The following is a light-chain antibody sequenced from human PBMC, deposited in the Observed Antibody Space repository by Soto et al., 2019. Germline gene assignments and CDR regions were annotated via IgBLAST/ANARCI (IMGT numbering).Light chain of an antibody. V-gene: IGKV3-20*01. CDR2: GAS. CDR3: QQSAGSPPWT. Sequence: EIVLTQSPGTLSLSPGERATLSCRASQSVSGSYLSWYQQKPGQAPRLLIYGASTRVTGIPDRFSGSGSGTDFTLTISKLEPEDFEVYYCQQSAGSPPWTYGQGTKVEVK. CDR1: QSVSGSY. J-gene: IGKJ1*01.